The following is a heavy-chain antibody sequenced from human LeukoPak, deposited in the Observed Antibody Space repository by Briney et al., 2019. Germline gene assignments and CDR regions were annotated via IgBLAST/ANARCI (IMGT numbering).Heavy chain of an antibody. Sequence: PGGSLRLSCTAPEFTVSRNCMLWVRQAPGKGLEWVSLIFSNGDTHYADSVKGRFTISRDTSKNTVSLQMNSLRVEDTAMYYCTRDQKNYWGQGTLVTVSS. V-gene: IGHV3-53*01. CDR1: EFTVSRNC. CDR3: TRDQKNY. CDR2: IFSNGDT. J-gene: IGHJ4*02.